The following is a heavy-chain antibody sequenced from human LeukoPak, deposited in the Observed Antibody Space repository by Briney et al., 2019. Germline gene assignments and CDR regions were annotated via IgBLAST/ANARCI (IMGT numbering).Heavy chain of an antibody. Sequence: ASVKVSCKASGYTFTSYYMHWVRQAPGQGLEWMRIINPSGGSTSYAQKFQGRVTMTRDTSTSTVYMELSSLRSEDTAVYYCASEYCSGGSCYLRYYYGMDVWGQGTTVTVSS. CDR2: INPSGGST. D-gene: IGHD2-15*01. CDR1: GYTFTSYY. CDR3: ASEYCSGGSCYLRYYYGMDV. J-gene: IGHJ6*02. V-gene: IGHV1-46*01.